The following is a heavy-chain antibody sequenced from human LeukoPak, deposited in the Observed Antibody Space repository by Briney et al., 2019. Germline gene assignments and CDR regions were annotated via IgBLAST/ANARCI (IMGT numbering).Heavy chain of an antibody. D-gene: IGHD3-10*01. Sequence: GSLRLSCTASGVTFCDYAMSWLRQAPGGRVGWVGFIRSKADGGTTEYAASVKGIFTISRDASKSIAYLQMNSLKTEDTAVYYCTRDGWVGELGDFDYWGQGTLVTVSS. CDR1: GVTFCDYA. J-gene: IGHJ4*02. V-gene: IGHV3-49*03. CDR3: TRDGWVGELGDFDY. CDR2: IRSKADGGTT.